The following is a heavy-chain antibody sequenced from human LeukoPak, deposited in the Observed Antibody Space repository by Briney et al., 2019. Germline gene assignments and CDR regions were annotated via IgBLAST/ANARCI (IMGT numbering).Heavy chain of an antibody. CDR1: GFTFSDYY. Sequence: GGSLRLSCAASGFTFSDYYMSWIRQAPGKGLEWVSYISSSGSTIYYADSVKGRFTISRDNAKNSLYLQMNSLRAEDTAVYYCAAVPSTYFEAAGGWFDPWGQGTLVTVSS. D-gene: IGHD3-9*01. V-gene: IGHV3-11*01. CDR2: ISSSGSTI. CDR3: AAVPSTYFEAAGGWFDP. J-gene: IGHJ5*02.